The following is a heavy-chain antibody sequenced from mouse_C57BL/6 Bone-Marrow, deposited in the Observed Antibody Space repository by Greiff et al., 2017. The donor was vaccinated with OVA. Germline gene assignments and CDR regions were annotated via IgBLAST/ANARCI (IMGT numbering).Heavy chain of an antibody. CDR3: ARRRVTTGYYFDY. Sequence: KLVESGGDLVKPGGSLKLSCAASGFTFSSYGMSWVRQTPDKRLEWVATISSGGSYTYYPDSVKGRFTISRDNAKNTLYLQMSSLKSEDTAMYYCARRRVTTGYYFDYWGQGTTLTVSS. CDR2: ISSGGSYT. J-gene: IGHJ2*01. CDR1: GFTFSSYG. V-gene: IGHV5-6*02. D-gene: IGHD2-2*01.